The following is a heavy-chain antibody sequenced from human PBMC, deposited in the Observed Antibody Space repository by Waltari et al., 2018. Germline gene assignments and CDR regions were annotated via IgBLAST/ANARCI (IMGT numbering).Heavy chain of an antibody. CDR1: GYTFTSYD. CDR3: ARESDSILDAFDI. Sequence: QVQLVQSGAEVKKPGASVKVSCKASGYTFTSYDINWVRQATGQGLEWMGGIIPIFGTANYAQKVQGRVTITTDESTSTAYMELSSLRSEDTAVYYCARESDSILDAFDIWGQGTMVTVSS. J-gene: IGHJ3*02. CDR2: IIPIFGTA. D-gene: IGHD3-3*02. V-gene: IGHV1-69*01.